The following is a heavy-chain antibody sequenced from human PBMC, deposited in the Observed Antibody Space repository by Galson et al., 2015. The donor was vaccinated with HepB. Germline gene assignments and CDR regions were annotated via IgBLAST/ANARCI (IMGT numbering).Heavy chain of an antibody. D-gene: IGHD2-15*01. J-gene: IGHJ4*02. Sequence: SLRLSCAASGFTFSTYGMHWVRQAPGKGLEWVAMIYDDGGLKYYAESVRGRFTISRDNSKNTFYLQMNSLRAEDTAFYYCATCSGRDCYSTFDYWGQGTLVTVSS. V-gene: IGHV3-33*01. CDR2: IYDDGGLK. CDR1: GFTFSTYG. CDR3: ATCSGRDCYSTFDY.